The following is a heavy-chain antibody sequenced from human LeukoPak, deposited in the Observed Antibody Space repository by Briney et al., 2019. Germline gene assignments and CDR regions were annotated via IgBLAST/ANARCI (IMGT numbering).Heavy chain of an antibody. V-gene: IGHV4-59*01. J-gene: IGHJ4*02. CDR2: IYYSGST. CDR1: GGSISSYY. D-gene: IGHD1-1*01. Sequence: PSQTRSLTCTLSGGSISSYYWSWIRQPPGKGLEWIGYIYYSGSTNYNPSLKSRVTISVDTSKNQFSLKLSSVTAADTAVYYCARGGWNLDYWGQGTLVTVSS. CDR3: ARGGWNLDY.